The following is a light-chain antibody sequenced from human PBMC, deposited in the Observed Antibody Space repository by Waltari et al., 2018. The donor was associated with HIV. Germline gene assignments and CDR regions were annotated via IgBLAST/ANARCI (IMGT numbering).Light chain of an antibody. CDR3: MQALQTPPYT. J-gene: IGKJ2*01. Sequence: DIVMSQSPLSLPVTPGEPASISCRSIQSLLHSNGYNYVVCYQQKQAQSPQVLFYLGSNRASGFPDRVSGNVSVTDFTLTISSVEAEDVGVYYCMQALQTPPYTFGQGTKLEI. CDR1: QSLLHSNGYNY. CDR2: LGS. V-gene: IGKV2-28*01.